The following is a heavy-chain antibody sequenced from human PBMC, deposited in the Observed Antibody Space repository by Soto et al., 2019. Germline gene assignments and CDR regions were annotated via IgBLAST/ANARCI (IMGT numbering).Heavy chain of an antibody. Sequence: QVQLVQSGAEVKKPGSSVKVSCKASGGTFSSYAISWVRQAPGQGLEWMGGIIPIFGTANYARKFQGSVQSIADESTSTAYMGLSSLRSEDTPVYYCARDLGGYYGSTGDSYFDYWGQGTPVTVSS. CDR1: GGTFSSYA. V-gene: IGHV1-69*12. CDR3: ARDLGGYYGSTGDSYFDY. D-gene: IGHD3-22*01. CDR2: IIPIFGTA. J-gene: IGHJ4*01.